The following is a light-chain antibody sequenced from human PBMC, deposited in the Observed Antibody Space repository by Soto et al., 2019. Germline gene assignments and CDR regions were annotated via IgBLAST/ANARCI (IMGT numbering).Light chain of an antibody. CDR3: QQYNNSPPLT. V-gene: IGKV3-20*01. CDR2: GAS. J-gene: IGKJ4*01. Sequence: EIVLTQSPGTLSLSPGERATLSCRASQSLSSSFLAWYQQKPGQAPRLLIYGASSRAPGIPDRFSASGSGTDFTLTISRLEPEDFAVYYCQQYNNSPPLTFGGGTKVEIK. CDR1: QSLSSSF.